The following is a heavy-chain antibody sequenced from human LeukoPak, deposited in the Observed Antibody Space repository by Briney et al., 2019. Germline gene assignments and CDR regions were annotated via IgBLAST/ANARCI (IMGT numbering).Heavy chain of an antibody. V-gene: IGHV3-23*01. J-gene: IGHJ4*02. CDR1: GFTFSSYA. CDR3: AKGLYYLDY. CDR2: ITGSAGST. Sequence: GGSLRLSCAASGFTFSSYAMTWVRQAPGKGLEWVSGITGSAGSTYYADSVKGRFTISRDNSENTLYLQMNSLRAEDTAVYYCAKGLYYLDYWGQGTLVTVSS.